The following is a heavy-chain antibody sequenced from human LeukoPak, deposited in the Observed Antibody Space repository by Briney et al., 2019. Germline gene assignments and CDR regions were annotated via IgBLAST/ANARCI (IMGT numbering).Heavy chain of an antibody. Sequence: PGGSLRLSCVASGFTFSRYGIHWVRQAPGKGLEWVALIWYDGSDKYYVDSVKGRFIMSRDNSKNTVYLEMNSLRAEDTAVYYCARDPWFGGRYSYNAMDVWGQGTTVTVTS. J-gene: IGHJ6*02. CDR2: IWYDGSDK. V-gene: IGHV3-33*01. CDR1: GFTFSRYG. CDR3: ARDPWFGGRYSYNAMDV. D-gene: IGHD3-10*01.